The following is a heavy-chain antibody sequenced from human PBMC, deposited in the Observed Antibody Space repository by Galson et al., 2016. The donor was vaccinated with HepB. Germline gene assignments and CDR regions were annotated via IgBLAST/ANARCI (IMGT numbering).Heavy chain of an antibody. CDR2: TGNKANRYTT. J-gene: IGHJ3*02. Sequence: SLRLSCAASGFTFSDHYMDWVRQAPGQGLEWVGRTGNKANRYTTEYAASVKGRFTISRDHSKTSLYLQMTSLKTEDTAVYYCITGATGAFDIWGQGTMVTVSS. CDR1: GFTFSDHY. CDR3: ITGATGAFDI. V-gene: IGHV3-72*01. D-gene: IGHD1-26*01.